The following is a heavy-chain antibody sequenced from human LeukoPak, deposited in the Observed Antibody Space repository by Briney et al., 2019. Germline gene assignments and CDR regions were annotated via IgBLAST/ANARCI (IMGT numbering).Heavy chain of an antibody. CDR1: GYTFTSYD. CDR2: ISAYNGNT. V-gene: IGHV1-18*01. Sequence: ASVKVSCKASGYTFTSYDINWVRQAPGQGLEWMGWISAYNGNTNYAQKLQGRVTMTTDTSTSTAYMELRSLRSDDTAVYYCARGSSLHMMDAFDIWGQGTMVTVSS. CDR3: ARGSSLHMMDAFDI. J-gene: IGHJ3*02. D-gene: IGHD3-16*01.